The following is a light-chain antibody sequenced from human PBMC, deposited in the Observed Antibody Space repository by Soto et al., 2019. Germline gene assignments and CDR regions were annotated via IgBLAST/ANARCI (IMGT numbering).Light chain of an antibody. V-gene: IGKV3-20*01. J-gene: IGKJ1*01. CDR1: QSVSSTD. Sequence: EIVLTQSPGTLSLSPGERATLSCRASQSVSSTDLVWYQQKPGQAPRLLIYGTSSRATGIPDRFSGSGSGTDFTLTISRLEPEDFAVYYGQPFGSSARTFGQGTEVEV. CDR2: GTS. CDR3: QPFGSSART.